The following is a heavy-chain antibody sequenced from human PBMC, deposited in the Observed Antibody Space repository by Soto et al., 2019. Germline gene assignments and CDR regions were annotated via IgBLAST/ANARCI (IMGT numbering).Heavy chain of an antibody. CDR1: GASVSSGSSY. CDR2: THHSGST. D-gene: IGHD6-13*01. J-gene: IGHJ5*02. CDR3: TRRVPAAPNRFDA. V-gene: IGHV4-61*03. Sequence: QVQLQESGPGLVKPSETLSLTCTVSGASVSSGSSYWSWIRESPGKGLEWIGNTHHSGSTNYNPSLKSRVTIPVDTSKNHFSLNLTAVTPEDTAVYYCTRRVPAAPNRFDAWGQGTLVTVSS.